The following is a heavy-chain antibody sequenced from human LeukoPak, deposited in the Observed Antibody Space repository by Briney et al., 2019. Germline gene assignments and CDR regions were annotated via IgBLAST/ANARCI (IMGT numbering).Heavy chain of an antibody. Sequence: PLETLSLTCTVSGGSISSYYWSWIRQPAGKGLEWIGRIYTSGSTNYNPSLKSRVTMSVDTSKNQFSLKLSSVTAADTAVYYCARETGYYGSGSGIDYWGQGTLVTVSS. CDR2: IYTSGST. D-gene: IGHD3-10*01. CDR3: ARETGYYGSGSGIDY. J-gene: IGHJ4*02. V-gene: IGHV4-4*07. CDR1: GGSISSYY.